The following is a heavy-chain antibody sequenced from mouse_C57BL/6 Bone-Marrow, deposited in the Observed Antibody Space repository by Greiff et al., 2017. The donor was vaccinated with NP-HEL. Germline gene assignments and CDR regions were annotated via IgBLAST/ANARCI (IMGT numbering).Heavy chain of an antibody. CDR2: LDPSDSYS. D-gene: IGHD1-1*01. J-gene: IGHJ4*01. V-gene: IGHV1-50*01. CDR1: GYTFTSYW. Sequence: QVQLQQSGAELVKPGASVKLSCKASGYTFTSYWMQWVKQRPGQGLEWIGELDPSDSYSNYNQKFKGKATLTVDTSSSTAYMQLSILTSEDSAVYYCARTVLLRSYAMDYWGQGTSVTVSS. CDR3: ARTVLLRSYAMDY.